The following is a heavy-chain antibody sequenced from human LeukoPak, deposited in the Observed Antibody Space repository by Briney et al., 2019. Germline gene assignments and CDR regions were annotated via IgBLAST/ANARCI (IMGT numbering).Heavy chain of an antibody. CDR2: ISSSSSTI. Sequence: PGGSLRLSCAASGFTFSSYSMNWVRQAPGKGLEWVSYISSSSSTIYYADSVKGRFTISRDNAKNSLYLQMNSLRDEDTAVYYCARSSGWYTGYYYGMDVWGQGTTVTVSS. CDR3: ARSSGWYTGYYYGMDV. CDR1: GFTFSSYS. D-gene: IGHD6-19*01. J-gene: IGHJ6*02. V-gene: IGHV3-48*02.